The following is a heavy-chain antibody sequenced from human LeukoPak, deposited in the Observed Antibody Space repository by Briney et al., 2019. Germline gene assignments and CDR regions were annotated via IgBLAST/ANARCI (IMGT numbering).Heavy chain of an antibody. CDR2: INHSGST. Sequence: SEALSLTCAVYGGSFSGYYWSWIRQPPGKGLEWIGEINHSGSTNYNPSLKSRVTISVDTSKNQFSLKLSSVTAADTAVYYCARDRNYYGSGSYPRAGYFQHWGQGTLVTVSS. D-gene: IGHD3-10*01. J-gene: IGHJ1*01. V-gene: IGHV4-34*01. CDR1: GGSFSGYY. CDR3: ARDRNYYGSGSYPRAGYFQH.